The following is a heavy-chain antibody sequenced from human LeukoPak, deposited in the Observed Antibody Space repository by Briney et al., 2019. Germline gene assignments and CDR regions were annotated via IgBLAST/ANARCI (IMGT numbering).Heavy chain of an antibody. CDR1: GYTFTSYY. D-gene: IGHD4-23*01. CDR2: INPSGGST. Sequence: ASVKVSCKASGYTFTSYYMHWVRQAPGQGLEWMGIINPSGGSTSYAQKFQGRVTMTRDTSTSTVYMELSILRSEDTAVYYCARDVAYYGGNSGTGFDYWGQGTLVTVSS. CDR3: ARDVAYYGGNSGTGFDY. V-gene: IGHV1-46*01. J-gene: IGHJ4*02.